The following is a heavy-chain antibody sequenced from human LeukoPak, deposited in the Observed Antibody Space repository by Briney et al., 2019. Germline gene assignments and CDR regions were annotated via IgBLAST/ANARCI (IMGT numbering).Heavy chain of an antibody. D-gene: IGHD1-1*01. J-gene: IGHJ4*02. CDR1: GYTFTSSG. Sequence: GASVKVSCKASGYTFTSSGISWVRQAPGQGLEWMGRIIPILGIANYAQKFQGRVTITADKSTSTAYMELSSLRSEDTAVYYCARDFQLERLPGDYWGQGTLVTVSS. CDR2: IIPILGIA. CDR3: ARDFQLERLPGDY. V-gene: IGHV1-69*04.